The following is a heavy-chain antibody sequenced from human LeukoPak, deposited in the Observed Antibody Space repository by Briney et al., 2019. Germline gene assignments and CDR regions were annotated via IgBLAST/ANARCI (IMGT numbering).Heavy chain of an antibody. V-gene: IGHV3-23*01. D-gene: IGHD6-19*01. J-gene: IGHJ4*02. CDR2: ITHGGDST. Sequence: SGGSLRVSCAASGFTFSTYAMNWVRQAPGKGLEWVSSITHGGDSTYYANSVKGRFTISRDNSKNTLFLQMNSLRAEDTAFYYCARGRIHSSGWDFDSWGQGTLVTVSS. CDR3: ARGRIHSSGWDFDS. CDR1: GFTFSTYA.